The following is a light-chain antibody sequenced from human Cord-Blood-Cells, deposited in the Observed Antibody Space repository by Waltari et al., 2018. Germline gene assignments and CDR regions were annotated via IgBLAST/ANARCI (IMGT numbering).Light chain of an antibody. V-gene: IGKV3-20*01. Sequence: EIVLTQSPRTLSLSPGARATLPCRASQRVSSSYLAWYQQKPGQAPGLLIYGASSRATGIPDRFSGSGSGTDFTLTISRLEPEDFAVYYCQQYGSSPRTFGQGTKVEIK. CDR3: QQYGSSPRT. J-gene: IGKJ1*01. CDR1: QRVSSSY. CDR2: GAS.